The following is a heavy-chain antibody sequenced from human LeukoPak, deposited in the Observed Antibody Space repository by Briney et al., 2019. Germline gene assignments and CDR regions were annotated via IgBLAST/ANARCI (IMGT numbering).Heavy chain of an antibody. CDR2: IYHSGST. CDR1: GYSISRGYY. J-gene: IGHJ3*02. V-gene: IGHV4-38-2*02. Sequence: PSETLSLTCAVSGYSISRGYYWGWIRQPPGKGLEWIGSIYHSGSTYYNPSLKSRVTISVDTSKNQFSLKLSSVTAADTAVYYCAREATTNTYDAFDIWGQGTMVTVSS. D-gene: IGHD1-26*01. CDR3: AREATTNTYDAFDI.